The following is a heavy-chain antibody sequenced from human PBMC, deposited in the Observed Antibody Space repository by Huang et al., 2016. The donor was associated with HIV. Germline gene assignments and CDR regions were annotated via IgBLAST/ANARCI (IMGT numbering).Heavy chain of an antibody. D-gene: IGHD4-17*01. CDR2: VRSKALGGAS. Sequence: QLVESGGDSVQSGRSLRLSCRGSGFIFNDFAINWFRQSPGKGVEWIGFVRSKALGGASKSAPSVKDRFTVSRDEAKNVAFLQMDNLQVDDTAIYYCSPSGDDYFYFYMDVWGNGTTVIVS. CDR3: SPSGDDYFYFYMDV. CDR1: GFIFNDFA. J-gene: IGHJ6*03. V-gene: IGHV3-49*03.